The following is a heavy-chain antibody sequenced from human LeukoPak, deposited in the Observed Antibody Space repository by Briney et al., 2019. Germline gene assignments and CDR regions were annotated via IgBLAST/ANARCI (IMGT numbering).Heavy chain of an antibody. CDR2: ISSSSSTI. D-gene: IGHD3-10*01. Sequence: GGSLRLSCAASGFTFSSYSMNWVRQAPGKGLEWVSYISSSSSTIYYADSVKGRFTISRDNAKNSLYLQMNSLRAEDTAVYYCARGVYGSGSLYYYYMDVWGKGTTVTVSS. V-gene: IGHV3-48*01. CDR1: GFTFSSYS. J-gene: IGHJ6*03. CDR3: ARGVYGSGSLYYYYMDV.